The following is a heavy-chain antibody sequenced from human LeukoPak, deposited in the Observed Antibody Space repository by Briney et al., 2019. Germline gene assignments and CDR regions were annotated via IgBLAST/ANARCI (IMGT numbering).Heavy chain of an antibody. CDR2: IWYDGSNK. D-gene: IGHD3-22*01. CDR1: GFTFSSYG. V-gene: IGHV3-33*01. Sequence: GGSLRLSCAASGFTFSSYGMHWVRQAPGKGLEWVAVIWYDGSNKYYADSVKGRFTISRDNSKNTLYLQMNSLRAEDTAVYYCAGGRWLRDSSGYYYPYWGQGTLVTVSS. CDR3: AGGRWLRDSSGYYYPY. J-gene: IGHJ4*02.